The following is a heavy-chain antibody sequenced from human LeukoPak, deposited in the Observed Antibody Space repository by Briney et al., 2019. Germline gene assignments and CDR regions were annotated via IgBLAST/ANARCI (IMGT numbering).Heavy chain of an antibody. D-gene: IGHD3-3*01. CDR3: ARDQVTIFGVVTPSPFDY. V-gene: IGHV1-18*01. CDR2: ISAYNGNT. Sequence: ASVKVSCKASGYTFTSYGISWVRQASGQGLEWMGWISAYNGNTNYAQKLQGRVTMTTDTSTSTAYMELRSLRSDDTAVYYCARDQVTIFGVVTPSPFDYWGQGTLVTVSS. CDR1: GYTFTSYG. J-gene: IGHJ4*02.